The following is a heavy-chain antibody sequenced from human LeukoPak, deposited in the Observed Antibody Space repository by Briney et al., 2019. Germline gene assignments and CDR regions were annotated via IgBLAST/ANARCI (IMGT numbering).Heavy chain of an antibody. D-gene: IGHD1-26*01. CDR2: IRSSSSTI. CDR1: GFTFSDYY. Sequence: GGSLRLSCAASGFTFSDYYMSWIRQAPGKGLEWVSYIRSSSSTIYYADSVKGRFTISRDNAKNSVYLQMNSLGAEDTAVYYCARRGSSGSFAANWGQGTLVTVSS. V-gene: IGHV3-11*01. CDR3: ARRGSSGSFAAN. J-gene: IGHJ4*02.